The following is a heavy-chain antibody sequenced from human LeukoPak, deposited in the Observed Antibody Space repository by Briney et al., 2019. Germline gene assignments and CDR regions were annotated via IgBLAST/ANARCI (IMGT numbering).Heavy chain of an antibody. CDR1: GGSIGSSAYS. J-gene: IGHJ3*02. D-gene: IGHD5-24*01. CDR2: ISYTGTS. CDR3: ARDGMANDAFDI. V-gene: IGHV4-39*07. Sequence: SETLSLTCTVSGGSIGSSAYSWGWIRQPPGKGLEWIGSISYTGTSYYNPSLKSRVTISLDTSKNQFSLKLSSVTAADTAVYYCARDGMANDAFDIWGQGTMVTVSS.